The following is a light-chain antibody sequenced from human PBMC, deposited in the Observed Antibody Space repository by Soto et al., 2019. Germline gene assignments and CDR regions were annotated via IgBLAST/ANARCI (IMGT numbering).Light chain of an antibody. CDR3: HQYGISP. CDR2: GTS. V-gene: IGKV3-15*01. CDR1: QNISRS. Sequence: EIGMTQSPVTLSVSPGERATLSCRASQNISRSLAWYQQKPGQGPSLLIYGTSTRAGGVPARFSGGGSGTEFTLTITSLQSEDFAVYYCHQYGISPFGGGTKVEIK. J-gene: IGKJ4*01.